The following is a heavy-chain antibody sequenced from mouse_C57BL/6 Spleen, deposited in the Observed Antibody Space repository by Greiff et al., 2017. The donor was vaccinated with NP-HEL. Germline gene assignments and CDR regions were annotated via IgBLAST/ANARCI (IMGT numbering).Heavy chain of an antibody. J-gene: IGHJ2*01. D-gene: IGHD2-12*01. CDR1: RFTISSYG. CDR2: IDSNGGST. V-gene: IGHV5-6-3*01. Sequence: EVMLVESGGGLVQPGGSLKRSCEASRFTISSYGMSSVRQTPDKRLELVATIDSNGGSTDYLDSVKRRFTISADNAKNAMDLQMRSLKSEDTAMYYCTRSAIWGQGTTLTVAS. CDR3: TRSAI.